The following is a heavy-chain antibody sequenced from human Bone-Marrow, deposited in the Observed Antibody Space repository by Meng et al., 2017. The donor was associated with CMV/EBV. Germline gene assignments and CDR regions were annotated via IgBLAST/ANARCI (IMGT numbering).Heavy chain of an antibody. Sequence: LRLSCTVSGGSISSGGYYWSWIRQHPGKGLEWIGYIYYSGSTYYNPSLKSRVTISVDTSKNQFSLKLSSVTAADTAVYYCARVLWFGARRAFDIWGQGTMVTVSS. J-gene: IGHJ3*02. D-gene: IGHD3-10*01. V-gene: IGHV4-31*03. CDR1: GGSISSGGYY. CDR3: ARVLWFGARRAFDI. CDR2: IYYSGST.